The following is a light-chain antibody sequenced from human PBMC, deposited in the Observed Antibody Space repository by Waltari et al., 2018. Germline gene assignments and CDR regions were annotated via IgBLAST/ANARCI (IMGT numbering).Light chain of an antibody. J-gene: IGLJ3*02. V-gene: IGLV2-14*03. CDR1: GTDGGVCNL. Sequence: QAALTQPAAVPGFTGQWITISCTGTGTDGGVCNLARWYQHHPAKPPNLMIYDVTKRPSGVSNRFSGSKSGNTASLTISGLQAEDEADYYCSSYTSSSVWVFGGGTKLTVL. CDR2: DVT. CDR3: SSYTSSSVWV.